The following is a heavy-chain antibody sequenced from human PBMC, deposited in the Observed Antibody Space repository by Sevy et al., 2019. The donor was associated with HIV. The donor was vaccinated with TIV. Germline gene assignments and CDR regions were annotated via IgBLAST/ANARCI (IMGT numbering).Heavy chain of an antibody. V-gene: IGHV3-21*01. CDR2: ISGISNYI. Sequence: AGSLRLSCAASGFTFSSYSMNWVRQAPGKELEWVSSISGISNYIYYADSMKGRFTVSRDNARNSLYLQMNSLRAEHTAVYYCARNNCSITKCYMGDVFDIWGQGTMVTVSS. CDR1: GFTFSSYS. D-gene: IGHD2-2*02. J-gene: IGHJ3*02. CDR3: ARNNCSITKCYMGDVFDI.